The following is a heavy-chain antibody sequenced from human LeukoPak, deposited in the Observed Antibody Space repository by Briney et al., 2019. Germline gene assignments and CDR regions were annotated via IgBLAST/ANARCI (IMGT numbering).Heavy chain of an antibody. CDR3: ARGYYYGSGREDGMDV. Sequence: SVKVSCKASGGTFSSYAISWVRQAPGQGLEWMGGIIPIFGTANYAQKFQGRVTITADESTSTAYMELSSLRSEDTAVNYCARGYYYGSGREDGMDVWGKGTTVTVSS. CDR2: IIPIFGTA. D-gene: IGHD3-10*01. J-gene: IGHJ6*04. V-gene: IGHV1-69*01. CDR1: GGTFSSYA.